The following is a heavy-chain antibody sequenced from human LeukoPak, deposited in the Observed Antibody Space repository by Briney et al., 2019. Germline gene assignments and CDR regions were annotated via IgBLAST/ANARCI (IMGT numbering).Heavy chain of an antibody. D-gene: IGHD3-16*02. V-gene: IGHV4-31*03. J-gene: IGHJ4*02. CDR2: IFYSGST. CDR1: GGSISSGGYY. CDR3: ARASRLGELSLGY. Sequence: SQTLSLTCTVSGGSISSGGYYWSWIRQHPGKGLEWIGYIFYSGSTYYNPSLKSRLTISVDTSKNQFSLKLSSVTAADTTVYHCARASRLGELSLGYWGQGTLVTVSS.